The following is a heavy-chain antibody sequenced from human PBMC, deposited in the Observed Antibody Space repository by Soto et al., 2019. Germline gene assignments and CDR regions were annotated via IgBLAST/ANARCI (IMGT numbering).Heavy chain of an antibody. Sequence: SETLSLTCTVSGGSMSSSYWSWIRQSPGNELEWIGYIYYSGSTNYNPSLKSRVTISVDTSKNQFSLKLSSVTAADTAVYYCARDKITGLFDYWGQGTLVTVS. CDR3: ARDKITGLFDY. D-gene: IGHD2-8*02. CDR2: IYYSGST. CDR1: GGSMSSSY. V-gene: IGHV4-59*12. J-gene: IGHJ4*02.